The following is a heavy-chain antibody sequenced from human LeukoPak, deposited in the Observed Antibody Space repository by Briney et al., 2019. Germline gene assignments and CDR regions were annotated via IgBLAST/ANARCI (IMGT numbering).Heavy chain of an antibody. CDR2: IYYSGST. V-gene: IGHV4-59*01. D-gene: IGHD3-16*01. Sequence: SETLSLTCTVSGGSISSYYWSWIRQPPGKGLEWIGYIYYSGSTNYNPSLKSRVTISVDTSKNQFSLKLSSVTAAYTAVYYCARERKLGIYAFDIWGQGTMVTVSS. CDR1: GGSISSYY. J-gene: IGHJ3*02. CDR3: ARERKLGIYAFDI.